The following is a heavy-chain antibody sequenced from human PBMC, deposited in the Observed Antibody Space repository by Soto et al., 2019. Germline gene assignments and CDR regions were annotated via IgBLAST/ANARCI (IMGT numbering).Heavy chain of an antibody. CDR3: AKDRLFTTVVTPAGFDY. CDR1: GFTFSSYA. CDR2: ISGSGGST. J-gene: IGHJ4*02. V-gene: IGHV3-23*01. D-gene: IGHD4-17*01. Sequence: EVQLLESGGGLVQPGGSLRLSCAASGFTFSSYAMSWVRQAPGKGLEWVSAISGSGGSTYYADSVKGRFTISRDNSKNTLYLQMNSLRAEDTAVYYCAKDRLFTTVVTPAGFDYWGQGTLVTVAS.